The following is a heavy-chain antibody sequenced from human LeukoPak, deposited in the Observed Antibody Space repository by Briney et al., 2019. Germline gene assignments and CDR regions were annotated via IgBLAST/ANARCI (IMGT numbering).Heavy chain of an antibody. D-gene: IGHD4-11*01. CDR1: GFTFSSYW. Sequence: GGCLRLSCAASGFTFSSYWMSWVRQAPGKGLEWVANIKQDGSEKYYVDSVKGRFTIPRDSSKNTLYLQMNSLRAEDTAVYYCARDTSVTTIQIDYWGQETLVTVSS. CDR3: ARDTSVTTIQIDY. CDR2: IKQDGSEK. J-gene: IGHJ4*02. V-gene: IGHV3-7*01.